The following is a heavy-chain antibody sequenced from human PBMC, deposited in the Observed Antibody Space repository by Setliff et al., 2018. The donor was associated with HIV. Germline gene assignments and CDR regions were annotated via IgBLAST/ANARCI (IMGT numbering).Heavy chain of an antibody. CDR3: ARGATYYYDSSGYYSLLADAFDI. J-gene: IGHJ3*02. CDR1: GGTFSSYA. D-gene: IGHD3-22*01. CDR2: IIPILGIK. V-gene: IGHV1-69*10. Sequence: SVKVSCKASGGTFSSYAISWVRQAPGQGLEWMGGIIPILGIKKYAQKFQGRVTITADKSTSTAYMELSSLRSEDTAVYYCARGATYYYDSSGYYSLLADAFDIWGQGTMVTV.